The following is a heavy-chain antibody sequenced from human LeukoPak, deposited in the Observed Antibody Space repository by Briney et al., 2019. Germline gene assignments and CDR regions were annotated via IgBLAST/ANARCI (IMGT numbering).Heavy chain of an antibody. D-gene: IGHD3-22*01. CDR2: IYYSGNT. CDR3: ARAGYYDSSGYYLDAFDI. CDR1: GGSISSYY. J-gene: IGHJ3*02. Sequence: SETLSLTCTVSGGSISSYYWSWIRQPPGKGLEWIGYIYYSGNTNHSPSLKSRVTISVDTSKNQFSLKLSSVTAADTAVYYCARAGYYDSSGYYLDAFDIWGQGTMVTVSS. V-gene: IGHV4-59*01.